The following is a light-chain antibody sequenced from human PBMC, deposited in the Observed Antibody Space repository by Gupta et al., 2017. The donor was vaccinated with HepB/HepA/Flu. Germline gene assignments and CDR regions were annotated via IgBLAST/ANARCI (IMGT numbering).Light chain of an antibody. CDR2: AAS. CDR1: QRVSSY. CDR3: QQSYSTPST. J-gene: IGKJ5*01. V-gene: IGKV1-39*01. Sequence: TQSPSSLSASVGDRVTITCRASQRVSSYLNWYQQKPGKAPKLLIYAASSLQSGVPSRFSGSGSGTDFTLTISSLQPEDFATYYCQQSYSTPSTFGQGTRLETK.